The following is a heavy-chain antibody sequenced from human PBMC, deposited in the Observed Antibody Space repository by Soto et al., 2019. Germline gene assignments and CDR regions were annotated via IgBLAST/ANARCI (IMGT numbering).Heavy chain of an antibody. CDR1: GYTFTGYY. Sequence: QVQLVQSGAEVKKPGASVKVSCKASGYTFTGYYMHWVRQAPGQGLEWMGWINPNSGGTNYAQKLQGGVTMTRDTSISTSYLELSRLRSDDTAVYYCARDVAAGTSLTGTTYNYGMDVWGQGTTVTVSS. CDR3: ARDVAAGTSLTGTTYNYGMDV. J-gene: IGHJ6*02. D-gene: IGHD1-1*01. V-gene: IGHV1-2*02. CDR2: INPNSGGT.